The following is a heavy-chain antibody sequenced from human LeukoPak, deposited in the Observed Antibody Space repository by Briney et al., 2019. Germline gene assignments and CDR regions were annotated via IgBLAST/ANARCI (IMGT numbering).Heavy chain of an antibody. CDR2: ISSSGSTI. Sequence: GGSLRLSCAASGFTFSSYSMNWVRQAPGKGLEWVSYISSSGSTIYYADSVKGRFTISRDNAKNSLYPQMSSLRAEDTAVYYCAGSSSWSYNWFDPWGQGTLVTVSS. V-gene: IGHV3-48*04. J-gene: IGHJ5*02. D-gene: IGHD6-13*01. CDR3: AGSSSWSYNWFDP. CDR1: GFTFSSYS.